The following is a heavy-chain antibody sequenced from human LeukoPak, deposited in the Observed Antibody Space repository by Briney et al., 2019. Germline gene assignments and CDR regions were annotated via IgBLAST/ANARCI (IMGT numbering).Heavy chain of an antibody. V-gene: IGHV1-8*03. CDR3: ARGRDYMDV. Sequence: ASVKVSCKASGYTFTSYDITWVRQATGQGLEWMGWINPNSGNTGYAQKFQGRVTITRNTSISTAYMELSSLRSEDTAVYYCARGRDYMDVWGKGTTVTVSS. CDR1: GYTFTSYD. J-gene: IGHJ6*03. CDR2: INPNSGNT.